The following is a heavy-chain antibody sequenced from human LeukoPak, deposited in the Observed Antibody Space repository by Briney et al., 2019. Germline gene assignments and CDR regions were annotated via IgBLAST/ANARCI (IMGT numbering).Heavy chain of an antibody. D-gene: IGHD4-23*01. CDR2: ISSSSSYI. CDR3: ARDRRVVTYYFDY. J-gene: IGHJ4*02. V-gene: IGHV3-21*01. Sequence: GGSLRLSCAASGFTFSSYSMNWVRQAPGKGLEWVSSISSSSSYIYYADSVKGRFTISRDNAKNSLYLQMNSLRAEDTAVYYCARDRRVVTYYFDYWGQGTLATVSS. CDR1: GFTFSSYS.